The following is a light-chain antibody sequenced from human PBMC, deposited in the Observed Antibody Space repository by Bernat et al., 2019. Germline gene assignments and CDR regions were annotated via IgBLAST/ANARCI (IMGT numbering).Light chain of an antibody. CDR3: QQGITHTRT. CDR2: YSN. J-gene: IGKJ1*01. V-gene: IGKV1-17*01. CDR1: QDIRNY. Sequence: RVTITCRTSQDIRNYLNWYQQKPGKAPKLLMYYSNHLQSGVPSRFSGSGSGTDFTLTISSLQPDDFATYYCQQGITHTRTFGPGTKVEIK.